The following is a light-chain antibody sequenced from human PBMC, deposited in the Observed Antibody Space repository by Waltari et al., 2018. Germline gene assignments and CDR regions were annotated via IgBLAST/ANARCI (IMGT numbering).Light chain of an antibody. CDR2: AAS. J-gene: IGKJ3*01. V-gene: IGKV1-9*01. CDR3: QQVNNYPVT. Sequence: DIQLNQSPSFLSASVGDRVTITCRARQDISSSLAWYQQNPGRAPKLLIYAASTLQSGVPSRLSGSGSWTEFTLTISSLQPEDLVAYYCQQVNNYPVTFGPGTILDVK. CDR1: QDISSS.